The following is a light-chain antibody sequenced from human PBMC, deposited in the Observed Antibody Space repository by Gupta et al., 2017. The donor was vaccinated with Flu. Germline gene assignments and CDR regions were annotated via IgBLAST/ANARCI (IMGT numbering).Light chain of an antibody. V-gene: IGKV3-15*01. J-gene: IGKJ1*01. CDR1: QSVSTN. Sequence: EIVMTQSPATLSVSPGERVTLSCRASQSVSTNLAWYQQKPGQLPRLLIYGASTRATGIPGRFSGSGSGTEFTLTSSSRQSEDFAVYYCQQYNYWWTFGQGTKVEI. CDR2: GAS. CDR3: QQYNYWWT.